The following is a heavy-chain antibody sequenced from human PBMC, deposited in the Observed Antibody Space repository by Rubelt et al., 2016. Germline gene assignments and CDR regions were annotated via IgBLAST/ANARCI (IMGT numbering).Heavy chain of an antibody. J-gene: IGHJ4*02. V-gene: IGHV3-30*03. CDR1: GFTFSSNS. D-gene: IGHD3-16*01. CDR2: TSYDGSNK. CDR3: ARALETWADFAYFHY. Sequence: VHLVESGGGLVQPGGSLRLSCAASGFTFSSNSMNWVRQAPGKGLEWVAVTSYDGSNKFYADSVKGRFTISRDNSKNTLYLQMNSLRAEDTAVYYCARALETWADFAYFHYWGQGTLVTVSS.